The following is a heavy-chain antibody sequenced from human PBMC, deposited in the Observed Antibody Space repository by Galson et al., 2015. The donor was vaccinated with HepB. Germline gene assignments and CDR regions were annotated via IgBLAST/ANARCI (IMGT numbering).Heavy chain of an antibody. D-gene: IGHD2-2*01. V-gene: IGHV1-18*01. CDR2: ISGYSGNT. CDR1: GYTFSSYG. Sequence: SVKVSCKAYGYTFSSYGISWVRQAPGQGLEWMGWISGYSGNTNYAQKFQDRVTMTTDTSTSTAYMEVRSLRSDDTAVYYCVRGSYCTATGCYRWFDPWGQGALVTVSS. CDR3: VRGSYCTATGCYRWFDP. J-gene: IGHJ5*02.